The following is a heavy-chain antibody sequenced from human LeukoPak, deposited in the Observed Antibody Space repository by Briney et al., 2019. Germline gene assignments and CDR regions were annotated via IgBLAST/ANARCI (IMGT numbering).Heavy chain of an antibody. D-gene: IGHD2-15*01. CDR1: GGSIGSSNYY. CDR2: IYYSGKT. Sequence: SETLSLTCTVSGGSIGSSNYYWGWLRRPPGKGLEWIGSIYYSGKTYYNPSLKSRVTISVDTSKNQFSLKLSSMTAADTAVYYCARRVNCSGGSCQFDYWGQGTLVTVSS. CDR3: ARRVNCSGGSCQFDY. J-gene: IGHJ4*02. V-gene: IGHV4-39*01.